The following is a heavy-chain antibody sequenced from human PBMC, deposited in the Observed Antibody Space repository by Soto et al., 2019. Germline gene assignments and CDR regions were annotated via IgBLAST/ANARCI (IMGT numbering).Heavy chain of an antibody. D-gene: IGHD2-21*02. J-gene: IGHJ4*02. Sequence: EVHLVASGGGLVQPGGSPRLSFVASGFTVDYYWMHWVRQAPGEGLMWVSRLQTDGSHPDYAASVKGRFTISRDNAKNTLYLQMNNLRVEDTAVYYCARGGDPDYWGQGTLVTVSS. CDR3: ARGGDPDY. V-gene: IGHV3-74*01. CDR1: GFTVDYYW. CDR2: LQTDGSHP.